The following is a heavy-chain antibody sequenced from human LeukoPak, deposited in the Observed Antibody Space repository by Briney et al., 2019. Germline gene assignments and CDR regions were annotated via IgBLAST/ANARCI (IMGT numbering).Heavy chain of an antibody. J-gene: IGHJ4*02. Sequence: PGGSLRLSCAASGFTFSSYGMHWVRQAPGKGLEWVSYISSSSSTIYYADSVEGRFTISRDNAKNSLYLQMNSLRAEDTAVYYCARGGGYSYGYRFDYWGQGTLVTVSS. V-gene: IGHV3-48*04. CDR2: ISSSSSTI. CDR3: ARGGGYSYGYRFDY. D-gene: IGHD5-18*01. CDR1: GFTFSSYG.